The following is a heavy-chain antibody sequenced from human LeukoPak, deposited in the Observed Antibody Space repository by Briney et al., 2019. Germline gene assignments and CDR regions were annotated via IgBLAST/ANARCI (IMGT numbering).Heavy chain of an antibody. CDR1: GFTFSDYY. CDR2: ISSSGSTI. V-gene: IGHV3-11*01. D-gene: IGHD2-2*02. CDR3: ARTRTATAIWGDFDY. Sequence: PGGSLRLSCAASGFTFSDYYMSWIRQAPGKGLEWVSYISSSGSTIYYADSVKGRFTISRDNAKNSLYLQMNSLRAEDTAVYYRARTRTATAIWGDFDYWGQGTLVTVSS. J-gene: IGHJ4*02.